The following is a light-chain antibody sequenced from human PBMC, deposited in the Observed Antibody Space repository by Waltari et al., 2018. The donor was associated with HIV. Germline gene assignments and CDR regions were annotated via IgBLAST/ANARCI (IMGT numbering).Light chain of an antibody. Sequence: DIVMTQSPDSLTASLGERATINCRSSRTVFYNFNNLNYLAWYQQKSGQPPKVLINGASTRAIGVSDRFSGSGSGTNFSLTISSLQADDLAVYYCQQYFNLPPTFGGGTKVEIK. CDR3: QQYFNLPPT. CDR2: GAS. V-gene: IGKV4-1*01. CDR1: RTVFYNFNNLNY. J-gene: IGKJ4*01.